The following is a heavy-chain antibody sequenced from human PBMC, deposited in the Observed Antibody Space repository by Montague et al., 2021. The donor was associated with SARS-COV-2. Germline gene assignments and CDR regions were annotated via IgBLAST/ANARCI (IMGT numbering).Heavy chain of an antibody. V-gene: IGHV6-1*01. J-gene: IGHJ3*02. CDR3: ASSGITLTGLDAFDI. CDR2: TYYRTKWDS. D-gene: IGHD3-9*01. Sequence: CAISGNSVARKRGAWDWLRQSPSTGLECLGRTYYRTKWDSDYAESVKRRLVITPDTSKNQVSLQLNSVIPEDTAVYFCASSGITLTGLDAFDIWGQGTMVTVSS. CDR1: GNSVARKRGA.